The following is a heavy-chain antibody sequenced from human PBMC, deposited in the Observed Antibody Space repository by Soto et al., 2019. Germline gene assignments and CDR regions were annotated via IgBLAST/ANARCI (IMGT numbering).Heavy chain of an antibody. D-gene: IGHD3-22*01. CDR3: ARLKSTANYYDSSGYYSFDY. V-gene: IGHV1-69*01. CDR2: IIPIFGTA. Sequence: VQLVQSGAEVKKPGSSVKVSCKASGGTFSSYAISWVRQAPGQGLEWMGGIIPIFGTANYAQKFQGRVTITADESTSTAYMELSSLRSEDTAVYYCARLKSTANYYDSSGYYSFDYWGQGTLVTVSS. CDR1: GGTFSSYA. J-gene: IGHJ4*02.